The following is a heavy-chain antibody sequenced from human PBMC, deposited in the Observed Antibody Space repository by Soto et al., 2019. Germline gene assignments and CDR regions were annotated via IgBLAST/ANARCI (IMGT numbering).Heavy chain of an antibody. V-gene: IGHV3-23*01. CDR2: ISGSGGST. Sequence: LRLSCAASGFTFSSYAMSWVRRAPWKGLEWVSAISGSGGSTYYADSVKGRFTISRDNSKNTLYLQMNSLRAEDTAVYYCAKDKAPYYYDSSGYYGSFAFDIWGQGTMVTVSS. CDR3: AKDKAPYYYDSSGYYGSFAFDI. J-gene: IGHJ3*02. D-gene: IGHD3-22*01. CDR1: GFTFSSYA.